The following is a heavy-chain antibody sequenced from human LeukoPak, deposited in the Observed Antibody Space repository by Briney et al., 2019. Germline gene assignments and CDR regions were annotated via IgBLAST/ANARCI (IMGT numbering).Heavy chain of an antibody. J-gene: IGHJ4*02. CDR2: IYHSGST. CDR1: GGSISSGGYY. CDR3: ARERNEGSDY. Sequence: SETLSLTCTVSGGSISSGGYYWSWFRQPPGKGLEWIGYIYHSGSTYYNPSLKSRVTISVDRSKNQFSLKLSSVTAADTAVYYCARERNEGSDYWGQETLVTVSS. V-gene: IGHV4-30-2*01.